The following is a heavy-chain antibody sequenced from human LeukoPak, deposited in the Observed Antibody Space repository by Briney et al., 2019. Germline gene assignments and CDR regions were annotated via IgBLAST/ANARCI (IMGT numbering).Heavy chain of an antibody. D-gene: IGHD6-13*01. CDR2: ISSSSSYI. V-gene: IGHV3-21*01. CDR1: GFTFSSYS. Sequence: GGSLRLSCAASGFTFSSYSMNWVRQAPGKGLEWVSSISSSSSYIYYADSVKGRFTISRDNAKNSLYLQMDSLRAEDTAVYYCARDSAAAGTFQHWGQGTLVTVSS. CDR3: ARDSAAAGTFQH. J-gene: IGHJ1*01.